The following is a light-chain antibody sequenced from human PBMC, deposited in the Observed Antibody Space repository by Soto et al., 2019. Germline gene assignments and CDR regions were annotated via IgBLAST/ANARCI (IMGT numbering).Light chain of an antibody. CDR3: MQPLHTPWT. Sequence: DIVMTQSPLSLPVTPGGPAAISCRSSQSRLHSNGYNYLDWYLQKSGQSPQLLIYLGSTRASGVPDRFNGSGSGTDFTLKIRRVEAEDVGVYYCMQPLHTPWTFGQGTKVDIK. CDR1: QSRLHSNGYNY. V-gene: IGKV2-28*01. CDR2: LGS. J-gene: IGKJ1*01.